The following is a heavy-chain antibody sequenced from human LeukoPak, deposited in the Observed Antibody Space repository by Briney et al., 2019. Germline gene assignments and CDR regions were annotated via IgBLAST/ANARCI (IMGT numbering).Heavy chain of an antibody. CDR2: IYTGGST. Sequence: SETLSLTCTVSAASISSYYWSWLRQPAGKGLEWIGRIYTGGSTNYNPSLKSRVTMSVDTSKNQFSLKMSSVTAADTAVYYCARDVPSTGSYQGPFDYWGQGTLVTVSS. V-gene: IGHV4-4*07. CDR3: ARDVPSTGSYQGPFDY. J-gene: IGHJ4*02. CDR1: AASISSYY. D-gene: IGHD1-26*01.